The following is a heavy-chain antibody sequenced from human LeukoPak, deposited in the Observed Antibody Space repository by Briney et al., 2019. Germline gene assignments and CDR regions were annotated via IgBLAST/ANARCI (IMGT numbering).Heavy chain of an antibody. J-gene: IGHJ3*02. CDR3: ARDVRQYTSGFEGAFDI. CDR2: INPNSGDS. D-gene: IGHD6-19*01. V-gene: IGHV1-2*02. Sequence: ASVKVSCKASGYTFTGYYMHWVRQAPGQGHEWMGWINPNSGDSNYAQKFQGRVTMTRDTSISTAYMELSRLRSDDTAVYYCARDVRQYTSGFEGAFDIWGQGTMVTVSS. CDR1: GYTFTGYY.